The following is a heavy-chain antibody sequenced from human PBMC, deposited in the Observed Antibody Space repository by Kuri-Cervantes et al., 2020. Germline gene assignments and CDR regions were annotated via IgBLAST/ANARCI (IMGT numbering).Heavy chain of an antibody. D-gene: IGHD1-26*01. Sequence: GESLKISCAASGFTFSDYYMSWIRQAPGKGLEWVSYISSRGSTIYYADSVKGRFTISRDNAKNSLYLQMNSLRAEDTAVYYCARTRGWEWELREPSSRGSFDYWGQRTLVTVSS. CDR3: ARTRGWEWELREPSSRGSFDY. CDR2: ISSRGSTI. V-gene: IGHV3-11*01. J-gene: IGHJ4*02. CDR1: GFTFSDYY.